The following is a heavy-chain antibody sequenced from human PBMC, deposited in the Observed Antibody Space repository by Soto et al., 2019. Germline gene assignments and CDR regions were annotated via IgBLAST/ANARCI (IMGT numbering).Heavy chain of an antibody. V-gene: IGHV3-13*01. D-gene: IGHD3-10*01. J-gene: IGHJ3*02. CDR2: IGTAGDT. CDR1: GFTFSSYD. CDR3: ATTTMVRGVSFAFDI. Sequence: GGSLRLSCAASGFTFSSYDMHWVRQATGKGLEWVSAIGTAGDTYYPGSVKGRFTISRENAKNSLYLQMNSLKAGDTAVYYCATTTMVRGVSFAFDIWGQGTMVTVSS.